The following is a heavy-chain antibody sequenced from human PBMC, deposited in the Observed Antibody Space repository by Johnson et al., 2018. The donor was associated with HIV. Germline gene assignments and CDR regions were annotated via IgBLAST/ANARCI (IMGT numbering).Heavy chain of an antibody. V-gene: IGHV3-66*01. Sequence: VLLVESGGGLVQPGESLRLSCAASGFTVSNNYMHWVRQAPGKGLEWVSVIYSGGNTYYADSVKGRFIISRDNFKNTLYLQMNSLRAEDTAVYLCARIRVAVITEVGAFDMWGQGTMVTVSS. CDR3: ARIRVAVITEVGAFDM. CDR2: IYSGGNT. D-gene: IGHD3-22*01. CDR1: GFTVSNNY. J-gene: IGHJ3*02.